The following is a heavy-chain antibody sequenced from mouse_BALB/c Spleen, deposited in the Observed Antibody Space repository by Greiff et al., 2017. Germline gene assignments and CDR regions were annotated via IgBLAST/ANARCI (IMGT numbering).Heavy chain of an antibody. CDR3: ARITTATGDY. D-gene: IGHD1-2*01. CDR1: GYTFTSYW. CDR2: IYPGDGDT. J-gene: IGHJ2*01. V-gene: IGHV1-87*01. Sequence: QVQLKQSGAELARPGASVKLSCKASGYTFTSYWMQWVKQRPGQGLEWIGAIYPGDGDTRYTQKFKGKATLTADKSSSTAYMQLSSLASEDSAVYYCARITTATGDYWGQGTTLTVSS.